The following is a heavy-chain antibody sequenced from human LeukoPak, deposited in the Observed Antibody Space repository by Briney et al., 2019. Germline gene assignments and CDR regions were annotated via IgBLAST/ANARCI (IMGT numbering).Heavy chain of an antibody. CDR1: EFTAYKSY. D-gene: IGHD2-8*01. CDR2: IYSGGDT. Sequence: GSLRPSSAVSEFTAYKSYMSWVRPAPGKGLEWVSIIYSGGDTFYVDSVKGRFTISRDKSKNTVYLQMKSLRVEDTAVYYCATRDRNNGVDYWGQGTQVTVSS. CDR3: ATRDRNNGVDY. V-gene: IGHV3-53*01. J-gene: IGHJ4*02.